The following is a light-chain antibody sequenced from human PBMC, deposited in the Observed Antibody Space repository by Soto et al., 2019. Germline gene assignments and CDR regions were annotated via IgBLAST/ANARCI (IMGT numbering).Light chain of an antibody. CDR3: QQFNSYSRT. V-gene: IGKV3-15*01. Sequence: EIVLTQSPATLSAYPGERANLSCRASESVLDYLAWFQQRPGQTPRLLIYGASTRATGIPVRFSGSASGTEFTLTITSLQPDDFATYYCQQFNSYSRTFGQGTKVDI. CDR2: GAS. CDR1: ESVLDY. J-gene: IGKJ1*01.